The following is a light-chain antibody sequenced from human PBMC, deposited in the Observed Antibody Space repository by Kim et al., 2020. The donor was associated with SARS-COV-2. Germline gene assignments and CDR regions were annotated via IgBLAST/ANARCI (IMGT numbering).Light chain of an antibody. V-gene: IGLV3-25*03. Sequence: SYELTQPPSVSVSPGQTARITCSGDALPKQYAYWYQQKPGQAPVLVIYKDSERPSGIPERFSGSCSGTTVTLTISGVQAEDEADYYCQSADSSGTWVFGGGTQLTVL. CDR2: KDS. CDR3: QSADSSGTWV. J-gene: IGLJ3*02. CDR1: ALPKQY.